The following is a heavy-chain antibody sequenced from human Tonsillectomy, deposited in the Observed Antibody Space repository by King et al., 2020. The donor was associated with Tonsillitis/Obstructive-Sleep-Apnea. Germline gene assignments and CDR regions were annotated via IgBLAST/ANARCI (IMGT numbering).Heavy chain of an antibody. Sequence: QIQLVQSGAEVKKPGASVKVSCKASGYTFTSYGISWVRQAPGQGLEWMGWISAYNGNTNYAQKLQGRATMTTDTSTSTSYMELRRLRSDDTAVYYCARGPRYTWNSHNWFDPWGQGTLVTVSS. CDR2: ISAYNGNT. D-gene: IGHD1-7*01. CDR3: ARGPRYTWNSHNWFDP. CDR1: GYTFTSYG. V-gene: IGHV1-18*01. J-gene: IGHJ5*02.